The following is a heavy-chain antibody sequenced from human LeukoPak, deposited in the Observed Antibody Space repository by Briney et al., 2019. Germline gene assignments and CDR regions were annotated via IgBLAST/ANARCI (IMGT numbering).Heavy chain of an antibody. CDR1: GYTFTGYY. Sequence: ASVKVSCKASGYTFTGYYMHWVRQAPGQGLEWMGWINPNSGGTNYAQKFQGRVTMTRGTSIGTAYMELSTVTSDDTAVYFCARVHATGYFSLDLGYWGQGTLVTVSS. V-gene: IGHV1-2*02. J-gene: IGHJ4*02. D-gene: IGHD3-9*01. CDR3: ARVHATGYFSLDLGY. CDR2: INPNSGGT.